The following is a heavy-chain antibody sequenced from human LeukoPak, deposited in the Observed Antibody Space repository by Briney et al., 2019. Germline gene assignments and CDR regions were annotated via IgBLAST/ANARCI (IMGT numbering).Heavy chain of an antibody. V-gene: IGHV3-21*06. CDR3: ARGPSGNWYGLDT. J-gene: IGHJ5*02. Sequence: GGSLRLSCAASGFSFSTYSMIWVRQAPGKGLEWVSSVSGTSEYIYYADSVRGRFTISRDNAKNTVYLQMNSLRAEDTAVYYCARGPSGNWYGLDTWGQGVLVTVSS. D-gene: IGHD6-13*01. CDR1: GFSFSTYS. CDR2: VSGTSEYI.